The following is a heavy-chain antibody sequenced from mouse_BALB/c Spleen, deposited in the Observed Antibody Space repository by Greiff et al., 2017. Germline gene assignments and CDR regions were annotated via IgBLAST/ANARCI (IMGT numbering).Heavy chain of an antibody. V-gene: IGHV5-9-3*01. CDR2: ISSGGSYT. J-gene: IGHJ2*01. CDR1: GFTFSSYA. Sequence: EVKVVESGGGLVKPGGSLKLSCAASGFTFSSYAMSWVRQTPEKRLEWVATISSGGSYTYYPDSVKGRFTISRDNAKNTLYLQMSSLRSEDTAMYYCARHNDYDVGDFDYWGQGTTLTVSS. CDR3: ARHNDYDVGDFDY. D-gene: IGHD2-4*01.